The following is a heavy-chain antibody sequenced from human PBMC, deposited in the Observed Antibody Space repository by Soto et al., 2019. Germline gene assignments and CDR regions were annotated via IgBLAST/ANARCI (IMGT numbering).Heavy chain of an antibody. V-gene: IGHV4-4*07. Sequence: SETLSLTCTVSGGSISSYYWSWIRQPAGKGLEWIGRIYTSGSTNYNPSLKSRVTMSVDTSKNQFSLKLSSVTAADTAVYYCARDLGYYDFWSGLAPLYSYYGMDVWGQGTTVTVSS. CDR1: GGSISSYY. D-gene: IGHD3-3*01. CDR2: IYTSGST. J-gene: IGHJ6*02. CDR3: ARDLGYYDFWSGLAPLYSYYGMDV.